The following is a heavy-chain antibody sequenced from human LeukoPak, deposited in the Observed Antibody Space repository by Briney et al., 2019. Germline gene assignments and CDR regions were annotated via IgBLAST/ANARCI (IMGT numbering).Heavy chain of an antibody. V-gene: IGHV1-2*02. CDR2: INPNSGGT. CDR1: GYTFTGYY. J-gene: IGHJ5*02. CDR3: AREGGNVRFFNWFDP. D-gene: IGHD3-3*01. Sequence: SSVKVSCKASGYTFTGYYMHWVRQATGQGLEWMGWINPNSGGTNYAQKFQGRVTMTRDTSISTAYMELSRLRSDDTAVYYCAREGGNVRFFNWFDPWGQGTLVTVSS.